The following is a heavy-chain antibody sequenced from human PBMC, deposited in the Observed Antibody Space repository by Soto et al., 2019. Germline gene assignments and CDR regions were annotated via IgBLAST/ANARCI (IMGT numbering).Heavy chain of an antibody. CDR2: IYHSGST. CDR1: SGSISSSNW. Sequence: QVQLQESGPGLVKPSGTLSLTCAVSSGSISSSNWWSWVRQPPGNGLEWIGEIYHSGSTNYNPSLKSRVTISVDKSKNPFSLTLSSVTAADTAVYYCASNRVGDDYYYYYRDVWGKGTTVTVSS. J-gene: IGHJ6*03. CDR3: ASNRVGDDYYYYYRDV. D-gene: IGHD2-21*02. V-gene: IGHV4-4*02.